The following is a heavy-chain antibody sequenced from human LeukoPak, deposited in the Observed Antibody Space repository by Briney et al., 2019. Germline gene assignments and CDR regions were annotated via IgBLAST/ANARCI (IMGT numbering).Heavy chain of an antibody. J-gene: IGHJ4*02. V-gene: IGHV3-23*01. D-gene: IGHD1-26*01. CDR2: ISGSGGST. Sequence: GGSLRLSCAASGFTFSSYATSWVRQAPGKGLEWVSAISGSGGSTYYADSVKGRFTISRDNSKNTLYLQMNSLRAEDTAVYYCAQADSGSYPIDYWGQGTLVTVSS. CDR3: AQADSGSYPIDY. CDR1: GFTFSSYA.